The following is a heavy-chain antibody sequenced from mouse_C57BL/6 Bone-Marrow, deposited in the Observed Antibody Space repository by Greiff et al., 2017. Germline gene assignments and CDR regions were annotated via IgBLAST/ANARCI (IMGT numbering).Heavy chain of an antibody. CDR1: GYTFTSYW. Sequence: VKGVESGAELAKPGASVKLSCKASGYTFTSYWMPWVKQRPGQGLEWIGYINPSSGYTKYNQKFKDKATLTADTSSSTVYMQLCSLTYEDSAFYYCARMVYGAWFAYWGQGTLVTVSA. CDR2: INPSSGYT. V-gene: IGHV1-7*01. D-gene: IGHD2-1*01. CDR3: ARMVYGAWFAY. J-gene: IGHJ3*01.